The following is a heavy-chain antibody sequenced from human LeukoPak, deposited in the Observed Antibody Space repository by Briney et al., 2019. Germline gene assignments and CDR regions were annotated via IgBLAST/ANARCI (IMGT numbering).Heavy chain of an antibody. D-gene: IGHD3-10*01. CDR2: ISYDGSNK. V-gene: IGHV3-30*18. Sequence: GGSLRLSCATSGFSFSDYWMNWVRQAPGKGLEWVAVISYDGSNKYYADSVKGRFTISRDNSKNTLYLQMNSLRAEDTAVYYCAKDLPPTTVRGGEGNYYGMDVWGKGTTVTVSS. J-gene: IGHJ6*04. CDR3: AKDLPPTTVRGGEGNYYGMDV. CDR1: GFSFSDYW.